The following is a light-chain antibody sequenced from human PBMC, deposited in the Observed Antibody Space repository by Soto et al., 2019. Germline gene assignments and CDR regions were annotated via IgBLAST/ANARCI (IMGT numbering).Light chain of an antibody. Sequence: DIQMTQSPSTLSASVGDRVTITCRASQSISSWLAWYQQKPGTAPKLLIYKASTLQSGVPSRFSGSGSGTEFTHTISSLQPDDSATYYCQQYNDSWTFGQGTKVEIK. J-gene: IGKJ1*01. CDR3: QQYNDSWT. V-gene: IGKV1-5*03. CDR2: KAS. CDR1: QSISSW.